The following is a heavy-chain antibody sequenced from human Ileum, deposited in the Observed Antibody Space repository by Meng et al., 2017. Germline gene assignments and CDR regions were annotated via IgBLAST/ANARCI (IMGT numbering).Heavy chain of an antibody. Sequence: QVQLQESGPGLVKPSQTLSLTCTVSGGSISSGGYYWSWIRQHPGKGLEWIGYIYDSGSTYYNPSLKSRIAISGDTSKNQFSLNLSSVTAADTAAYYCARGGTAYFDYWGQGTLVTVSS. V-gene: IGHV4-31*03. J-gene: IGHJ4*02. CDR2: IYDSGST. CDR3: ARGGTAYFDY. D-gene: IGHD1-1*01. CDR1: GGSISSGGYY.